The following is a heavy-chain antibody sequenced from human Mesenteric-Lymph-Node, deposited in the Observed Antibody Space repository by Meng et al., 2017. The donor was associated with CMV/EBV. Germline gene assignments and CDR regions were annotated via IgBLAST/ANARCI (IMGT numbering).Heavy chain of an antibody. CDR3: ASVMIRLGRIAALDY. Sequence: GGSLRLSCAASGFSVGDNYMSWVRQAPGKGLEWVSVIYGGGRSYYPDSVKGRFTISRDNSKNTLYLQMNSLRAEDTALYYCASVMIRLGRIAALDYWGQGTLVTVSS. D-gene: IGHD6-13*01. CDR2: IYGGGRS. V-gene: IGHV3-53*01. J-gene: IGHJ4*02. CDR1: GFSVGDNY.